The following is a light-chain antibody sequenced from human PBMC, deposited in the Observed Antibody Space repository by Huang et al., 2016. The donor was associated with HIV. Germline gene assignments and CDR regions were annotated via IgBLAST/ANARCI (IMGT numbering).Light chain of an antibody. CDR2: GAS. V-gene: IGKV3-11*01. J-gene: IGKJ3*01. CDR1: HNISSY. Sequence: EIVLTQSPATLSLSPGGRATLSCRASHNISSYLTWYQQKADQAPRLLIDGASNRATDIPARFSGSGSGTDFTLTITSLEPEDFAVYYCQQRFSFGPGTRLDMK. CDR3: QQRFS.